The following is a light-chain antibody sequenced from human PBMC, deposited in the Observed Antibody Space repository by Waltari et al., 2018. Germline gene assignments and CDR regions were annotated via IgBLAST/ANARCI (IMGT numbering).Light chain of an antibody. V-gene: IGLV1-47*01. J-gene: IGLJ2*01. CDR3: AAWDDSLSGVV. CDR1: SSNIGSNY. Sequence: QSVLTQPPSASGTPGQRVTISCFGSSSNIGSNYVSWYQQLPGPAPKLLIYRSNQRPSGVPDRFSGSKSGTSASLAISGLRSEDEADYHCAAWDDSLSGVVFGGGTKLTVL. CDR2: RSN.